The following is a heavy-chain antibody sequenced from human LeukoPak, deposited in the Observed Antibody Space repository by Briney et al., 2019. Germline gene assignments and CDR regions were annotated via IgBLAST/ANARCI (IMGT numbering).Heavy chain of an antibody. CDR1: GGSISSYY. V-gene: IGHV4-59*01. CDR3: ARDQGGGWLRGFYFDY. J-gene: IGHJ4*02. CDR2: IYYSGST. D-gene: IGHD5-12*01. Sequence: SETLSLTCTVSGGSISSYYWSWIRQPPGKGLEWIGYIYYSGSTNYNPSLKSRVTISVDTSKNQFSLKLSSVTAADTAVYYCARDQGGGWLRGFYFDYWGQGTLVTVST.